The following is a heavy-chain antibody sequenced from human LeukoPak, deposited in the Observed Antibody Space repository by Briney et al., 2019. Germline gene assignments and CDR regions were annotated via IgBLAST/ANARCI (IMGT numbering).Heavy chain of an antibody. CDR3: ARILDSAWGELGY. J-gene: IGHJ4*02. CDR1: GFTFSNFA. CDR2: ISGGGAST. V-gene: IGHV3-23*01. Sequence: GGSLRLSCAASGFTFSNFAMSWVRQAPGKGLEWVSSISGGGASTYYADSVKGRFTISRDNSKNTLYLQMNSLRAEDTAVYYCARILDSAWGELGYWGQGTLVTVSS. D-gene: IGHD6-19*01.